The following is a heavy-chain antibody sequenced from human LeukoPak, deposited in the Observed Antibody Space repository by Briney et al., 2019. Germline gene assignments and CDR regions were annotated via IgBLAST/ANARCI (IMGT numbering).Heavy chain of an antibody. CDR1: GYTFTSYY. J-gene: IGHJ4*02. V-gene: IGHV1-46*01. CDR3: ARVWGGYCSGGSCYSGNFDY. CDR2: INPSGGST. D-gene: IGHD2-15*01. Sequence: ASVKVSCKASGYTFTSYYMHWERQAPGQGLEWMGIINPSGGSTSYAQKFQGRVTMTRDTATSTVYMELSSLRSEDTAVYYCARVWGGYCSGGSCYSGNFDYWGQGTLVTVSS.